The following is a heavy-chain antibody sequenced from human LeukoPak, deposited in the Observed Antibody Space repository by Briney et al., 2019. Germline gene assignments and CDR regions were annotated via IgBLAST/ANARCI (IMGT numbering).Heavy chain of an antibody. Sequence: PGGSLRLSCAASGSTFSSYEMNWVRQAPGKGLEWVSYISSSGSTIYYADSVKGRFTISRDNAKNSLYLQMNSLRAEDTAVYYCARGGCSGGSCYSGFDYWGQGTLVTVSS. J-gene: IGHJ4*02. CDR3: ARGGCSGGSCYSGFDY. V-gene: IGHV3-48*03. CDR1: GSTFSSYE. D-gene: IGHD2-15*01. CDR2: ISSSGSTI.